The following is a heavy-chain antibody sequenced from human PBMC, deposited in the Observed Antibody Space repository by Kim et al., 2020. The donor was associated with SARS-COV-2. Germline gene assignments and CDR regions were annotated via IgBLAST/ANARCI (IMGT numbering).Heavy chain of an antibody. D-gene: IGHD3-9*01. Sequence: GGSLRLSCAASGLIFSSYSMNWVRQAPGKGLEWVSSISSSSNYIYYADSVKGRFTISRDNAKNSLYLQMNSLRAEDTAVYYCARDALSRWGYDILTGYDYYGMDVWGQGTTVTVSS. J-gene: IGHJ6*02. V-gene: IGHV3-21*01. CDR3: ARDALSRWGYDILTGYDYYGMDV. CDR2: ISSSSNYI. CDR1: GLIFSSYS.